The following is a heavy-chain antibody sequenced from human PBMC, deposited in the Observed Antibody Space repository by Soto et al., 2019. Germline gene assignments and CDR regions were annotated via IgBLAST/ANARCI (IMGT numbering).Heavy chain of an antibody. Sequence: QVQLQESGPGLVKPSQTLSLTCTVSGGSISSGGYYWSWIRQHPGKGLEWIGYISYSGSTYYNPFLKSRVTISVDTSKDQFSLKLSSVTAADTAVYYCAREGAGPKGSSSWSDDAFDIWGQGTMVTVSS. V-gene: IGHV4-31*03. CDR1: GGSISSGGYY. J-gene: IGHJ3*02. D-gene: IGHD6-13*01. CDR3: AREGAGPKGSSSWSDDAFDI. CDR2: ISYSGST.